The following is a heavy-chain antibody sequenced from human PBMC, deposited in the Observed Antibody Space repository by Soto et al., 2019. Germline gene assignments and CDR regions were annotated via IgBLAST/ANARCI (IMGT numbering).Heavy chain of an antibody. CDR2: IKQDGSEK. J-gene: IGHJ4*02. V-gene: IGHV3-7*03. D-gene: IGHD5-18*01. CDR1: GFSFSSYG. Sequence: EVQLVESGGGLVQPGGSLRLSCAASGFSFSSYGMHWVRQAPGKGLEWVATIKQDGSEKYYVDSVKGRFTISRDNAQNSLYLQMNSLRTEDTAVYYCATGYTYGPAYWGQGTLVTVTS. CDR3: ATGYTYGPAY.